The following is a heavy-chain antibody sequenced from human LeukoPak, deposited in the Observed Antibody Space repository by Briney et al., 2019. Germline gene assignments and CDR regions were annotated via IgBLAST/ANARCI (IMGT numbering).Heavy chain of an antibody. CDR1: GFTFSSYA. CDR3: AKDPKLGIRFDY. J-gene: IGHJ4*02. CDR2: ISGSGGST. Sequence: GGFLRLSCAASGFTFSSYAMSWVRQAPGKGLEWVSAISGSGGSTYYADSVKGRFTISRYNSKNTLYLQMNSLRAEDTAVYYCAKDPKLGIRFDYWGQGTLVTVSS. D-gene: IGHD7-27*01. V-gene: IGHV3-23*01.